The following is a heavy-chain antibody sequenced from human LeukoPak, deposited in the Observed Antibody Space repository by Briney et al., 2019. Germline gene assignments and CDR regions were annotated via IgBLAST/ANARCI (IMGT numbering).Heavy chain of an antibody. J-gene: IGHJ4*02. CDR3: ANGNNGDYVRLDY. CDR2: ISGSGGNT. Sequence: PGGSLRLSCAASGFNFGAYAMSWVRQAPGKGLEWVSVISGSGGNTYYADSVKGRFTISRDNSKNTLYLQMNSLRAEDAAVYYCANGNNGDYVRLDYWGQGTLVTVSS. CDR1: GFNFGAYA. V-gene: IGHV3-23*01. D-gene: IGHD4-17*01.